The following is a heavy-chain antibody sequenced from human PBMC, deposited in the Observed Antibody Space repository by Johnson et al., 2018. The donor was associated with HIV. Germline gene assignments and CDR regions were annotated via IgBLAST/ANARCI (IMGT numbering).Heavy chain of an antibody. D-gene: IGHD3-3*01. J-gene: IGHJ3*02. V-gene: IGHV3-30*02. CDR3: ARDALLRFLEWFI. CDR1: GFTVSSNY. Sequence: VQLVESGGGLIQPGGSLRLSCAASGFTVSSNYMSWVRQAPGKGLEWVAFIRYDGSNKYYADSVKGRFTISRDNSKNTLYLQMNSLRAEDTAVYYCARDALLRFLEWFIWGQGTMVTVSS. CDR2: IRYDGSNK.